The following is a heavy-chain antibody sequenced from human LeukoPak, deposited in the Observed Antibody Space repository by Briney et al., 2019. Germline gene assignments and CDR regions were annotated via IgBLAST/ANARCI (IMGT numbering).Heavy chain of an antibody. CDR3: ARDPRTVRI. CDR1: GFIFNNYA. J-gene: IGHJ4*02. D-gene: IGHD1-1*01. CDR2: ISNDGTKK. V-gene: IGHV3-30*04. Sequence: PGGSLRLSCAASGFIFNNYAMHWVRQAPGKGLEWVAVISNDGTKKNYADSVKGRCIISRDNAKNSLYLQMNSLRVEDTAVYYCARDPRTVRIWGQGTLVTVSS.